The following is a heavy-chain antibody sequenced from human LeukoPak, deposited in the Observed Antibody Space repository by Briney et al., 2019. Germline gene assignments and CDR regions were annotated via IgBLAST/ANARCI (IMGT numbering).Heavy chain of an antibody. CDR3: AKDPSVVVPAATGYFDY. CDR2: ISYDGSNK. Sequence: PGGSLRLSCAASGFTFSSYGMHWVRQAPGKGLEWVAVISYDGSNKYYADSVKGRFTISRDNSKNTLYLQMNSLRAEDTAVYYCAKDPSVVVPAATGYFDYWGQGSLVTVSS. J-gene: IGHJ4*02. CDR1: GFTFSSYG. V-gene: IGHV3-30*18. D-gene: IGHD2-2*01.